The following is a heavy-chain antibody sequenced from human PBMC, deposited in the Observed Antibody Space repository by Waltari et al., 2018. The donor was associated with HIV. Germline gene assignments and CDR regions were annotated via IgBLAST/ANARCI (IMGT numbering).Heavy chain of an antibody. Sequence: HGQLQQWGAGLLKPSETLSLTCAVYGGSFSDYYWTWIRQPPGKGLEWIGEINHSGSTNYKPPLKSRVTISVDTSKNQFSLKLSSVTAADTAVYYCARRGFRFCSSTTCLDYWGQGTLVTVSS. D-gene: IGHD2-2*01. CDR3: ARRGFRFCSSTTCLDY. CDR1: GGSFSDYY. J-gene: IGHJ4*02. CDR2: INHSGST. V-gene: IGHV4-34*01.